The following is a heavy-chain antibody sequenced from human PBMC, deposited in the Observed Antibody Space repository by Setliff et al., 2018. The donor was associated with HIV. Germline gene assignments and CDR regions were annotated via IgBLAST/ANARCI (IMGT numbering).Heavy chain of an antibody. Sequence: SVKVSCKASGGTFSNYAINWVRQAPGQGLEWMVGIIPILGTANYAQKFQGRVTITTDESTSTAYMELSSLRSEDTAVYYCAREERYYDGKGALDYWGQGMLVTVSS. CDR1: GGTFSNYA. J-gene: IGHJ4*02. V-gene: IGHV1-69*05. D-gene: IGHD3-22*01. CDR3: AREERYYDGKGALDY. CDR2: IIPILGTA.